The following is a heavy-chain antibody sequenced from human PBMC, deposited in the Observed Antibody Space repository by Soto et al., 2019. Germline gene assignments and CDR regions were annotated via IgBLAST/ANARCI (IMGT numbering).Heavy chain of an antibody. CDR3: AKNGQPPYYYYGLDV. D-gene: IGHD2-8*01. Sequence: QGHLVQSGAEVKKPGTSVKVSCKASGYTFTRYGISWVRQAPGQGLEWMGWISGYNGDTNYAQNLQGQVTMTIDTSTSTAYMELRSRTSDDTAVYYCAKNGQPPYYYYGLDVWGQGTTVTVSS. V-gene: IGHV1-18*01. CDR1: GYTFTRYG. CDR2: ISGYNGDT. J-gene: IGHJ6*02.